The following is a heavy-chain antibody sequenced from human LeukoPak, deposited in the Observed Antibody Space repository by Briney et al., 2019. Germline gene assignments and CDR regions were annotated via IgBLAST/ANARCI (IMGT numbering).Heavy chain of an antibody. J-gene: IGHJ4*02. CDR3: AHEGIYNWKYYFDY. CDR2: IYWNDDK. V-gene: IGHV2-5*01. CDR1: GFSLSTSGVG. D-gene: IGHD1-20*01. Sequence: SGPTLVKPTQTLTLTCTFSGFSLSTSGVGVGWILHPPGKALEWLALIYWNDDKRYSPSLKSRLTITKDTSKNQVVLTMTNMDPVDTATYYCAHEGIYNWKYYFDYWGQGTLVTVSS.